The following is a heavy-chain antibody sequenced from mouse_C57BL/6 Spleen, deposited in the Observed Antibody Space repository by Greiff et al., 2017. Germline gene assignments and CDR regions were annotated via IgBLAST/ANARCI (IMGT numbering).Heavy chain of an antibody. CDR3: ARGGGRDYFDY. CDR2: IYPGDGDT. J-gene: IGHJ2*01. Sequence: ESGPELVKPGASVKISCKASGYAFSSSWMNWVKQRPGKGLEWIGRIYPGDGDTNYNGKFKGKATLTADKSSSTAYMQLSSLTSEDSAVYFCARGGGRDYFDYWGQGTTLTVSS. V-gene: IGHV1-82*01. D-gene: IGHD3-3*01. CDR1: GYAFSSSW.